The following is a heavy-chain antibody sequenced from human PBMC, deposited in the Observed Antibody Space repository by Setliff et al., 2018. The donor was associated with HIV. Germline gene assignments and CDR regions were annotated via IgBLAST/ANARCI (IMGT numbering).Heavy chain of an antibody. D-gene: IGHD5-18*01. CDR3: ARDQKGYSYGYFDS. CDR2: IYNSGST. V-gene: IGHV4-61*02. J-gene: IGHJ4*02. Sequence: SETLSLTCSVSGGSISSGSYYWSWIRQPAGKGLEWIGRIYNSGSTIYNPSLKSRVTLSLDTSKNQFSLKLSSVAAADTAMYYCARDQKGYSYGYFDSWGQGTLVTVSS. CDR1: GGSISSGSYY.